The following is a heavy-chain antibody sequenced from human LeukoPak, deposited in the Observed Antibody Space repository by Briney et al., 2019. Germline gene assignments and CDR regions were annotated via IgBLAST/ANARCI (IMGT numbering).Heavy chain of an antibody. CDR1: GGSIRTSSYH. CDR3: ARRGVVSPVYAFDI. J-gene: IGHJ3*02. Sequence: SSETLSLTCTVSGGSIRTSSYHWGWIRQPPGKGLEAIGTTYYSDTTYYSPSLSSRVTISRDTSRNQFSLQLASVTAADTAMYYCARRGVVSPVYAFDIWGQGTMVTVSP. V-gene: IGHV4-39*01. D-gene: IGHD5/OR15-5a*01. CDR2: TYYSDTT.